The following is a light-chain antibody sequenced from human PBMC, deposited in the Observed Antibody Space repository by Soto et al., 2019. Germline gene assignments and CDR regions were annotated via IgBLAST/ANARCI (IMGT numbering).Light chain of an antibody. J-gene: IGLJ3*02. CDR1: TSNIGSNT. CDR3: AIWDLTFSAWV. Sequence: QSVLTQPPSASGTPGQRVTISCSGTTSNIGSNTVSWYHHLPGTAPKLLIYSNDQRPSGVHDRFSGSKSGTSASLAISGLQSEDEADYYCAIWDLTFSAWVFGGGTKVTVL. CDR2: SND. V-gene: IGLV1-44*01.